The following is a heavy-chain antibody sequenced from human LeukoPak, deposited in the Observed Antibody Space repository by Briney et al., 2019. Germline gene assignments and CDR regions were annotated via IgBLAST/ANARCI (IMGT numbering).Heavy chain of an antibody. V-gene: IGHV3-21*01. D-gene: IGHD3-22*01. CDR3: ARDGYYDSSGYYTIGDAFDI. CDR1: GFTFSSYS. Sequence: SGGSLRLSCAASGFTFSSYSVNWVRQAPGKGLEWVSSISSSSSYIYYADSVKGRFTISRDNAKNSLYLQMNSLRAEDTAVYYRARDGYYDSSGYYTIGDAFDIWGQGTMVTVSS. J-gene: IGHJ3*02. CDR2: ISSSSSYI.